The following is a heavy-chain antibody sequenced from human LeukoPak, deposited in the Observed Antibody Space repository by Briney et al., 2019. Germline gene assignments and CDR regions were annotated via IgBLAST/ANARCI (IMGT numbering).Heavy chain of an antibody. D-gene: IGHD2-15*01. CDR3: ARSFCSGGSCYPDY. CDR2: ISSNGGST. Sequence: GGCLRLSCAASGFTLSSYAIHWVRQAPGKGLEYVSAISSNGGSTYYANSVKGRFTISRDNSKNTLYLQMGSLRAEDMAVYYCARSFCSGGSCYPDYWGQGTLVTVSS. CDR1: GFTLSSYA. V-gene: IGHV3-64*01. J-gene: IGHJ4*02.